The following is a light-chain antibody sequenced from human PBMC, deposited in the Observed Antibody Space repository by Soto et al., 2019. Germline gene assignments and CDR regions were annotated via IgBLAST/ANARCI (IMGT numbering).Light chain of an antibody. J-gene: IGKJ4*01. Sequence: SMGGRRIIKNKASQGISRYLSWYQQKPGRAPKLLISAASTLQSGVPARFSGSGSVTYFALSITSLRPEDLATCYCQQLNTHPLTFGGGTKVDIK. CDR1: QGISRY. V-gene: IGKV1-9*01. CDR3: QQLNTHPLT. CDR2: AAS.